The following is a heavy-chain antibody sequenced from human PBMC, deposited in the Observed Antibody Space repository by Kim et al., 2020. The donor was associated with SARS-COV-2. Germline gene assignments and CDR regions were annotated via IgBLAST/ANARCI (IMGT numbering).Heavy chain of an antibody. J-gene: IGHJ4*02. CDR3: ARLTYYYDSSGHTPYYFDY. V-gene: IGHV1-2*06. CDR2: INPNSGGT. Sequence: ASVKVSCKASGYTFTGYYMHWVRQAPGQGLEWMGRINPNSGGTNYAQKFQGRVTMTRDTSISTAYMELSRLRSDDTAVYYCARLTYYYDSSGHTPYYFDYWGQGTLVTVSS. CDR1: GYTFTGYY. D-gene: IGHD3-22*01.